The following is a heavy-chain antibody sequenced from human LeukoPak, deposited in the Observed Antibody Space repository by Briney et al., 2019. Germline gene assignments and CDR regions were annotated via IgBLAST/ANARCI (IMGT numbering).Heavy chain of an antibody. CDR3: ATQGIGLAGGYFDS. CDR2: VIPAFGTA. V-gene: IGHV1-69*06. D-gene: IGHD2-8*02. Sequence: SVKVSCKASGGSFSTLSINWVRQAPGQGLEWMGRVIPAFGTADYSQKFQGRVTFTADMSTAAAYMDLRSLRSDDTALYYCATQGIGLAGGYFDSWGQGTRVTVSS. CDR1: GGSFSTLS. J-gene: IGHJ4*02.